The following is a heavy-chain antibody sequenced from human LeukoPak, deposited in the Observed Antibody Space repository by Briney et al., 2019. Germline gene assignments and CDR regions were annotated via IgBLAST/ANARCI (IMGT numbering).Heavy chain of an antibody. CDR1: GFTFSSYE. Sequence: QPGGSLRLSCAASGFTFSSYEVTWVRRAPGKGLEWVSYISSSASIKYYADSVKGRFTISRDNAKNSLYLQMNSLRAEDTAVYYCARAVGATVYFDYWGQGTLVTVSS. J-gene: IGHJ4*02. CDR3: ARAVGATVYFDY. V-gene: IGHV3-48*03. D-gene: IGHD1-26*01. CDR2: ISSSASIK.